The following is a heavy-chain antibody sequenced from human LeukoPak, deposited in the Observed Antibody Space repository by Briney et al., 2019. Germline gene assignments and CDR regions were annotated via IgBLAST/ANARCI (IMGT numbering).Heavy chain of an antibody. V-gene: IGHV1-69*01. Sequence: GASVKVSCKASGGTFSSYAISWVRQAPGQGLEWMGGIIPIFGTANYAQKFQGRVTITADESTSTAYMELSSLRSEDTAVYYCARVKSIGGSGPTDVWGQGTTVTVSS. D-gene: IGHD2-15*01. CDR1: GGTFSSYA. CDR3: ARVKSIGGSGPTDV. CDR2: IIPIFGTA. J-gene: IGHJ6*02.